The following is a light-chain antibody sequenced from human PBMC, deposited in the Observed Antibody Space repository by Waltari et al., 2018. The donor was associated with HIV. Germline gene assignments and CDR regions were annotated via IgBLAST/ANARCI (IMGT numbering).Light chain of an antibody. CDR1: SSNIGKNL. Sequence: QSVLTQPPSVSAAPGQKVTISCSGGSSNIGKNLVSWYKQLPGTAPKLLIYDNNKRPSGIPDRFSGSKSGTSATLGITGLQTGDEADYYCGTWDSSLSGVVFGGGTKLTVL. V-gene: IGLV1-51*01. CDR2: DNN. CDR3: GTWDSSLSGVV. J-gene: IGLJ3*02.